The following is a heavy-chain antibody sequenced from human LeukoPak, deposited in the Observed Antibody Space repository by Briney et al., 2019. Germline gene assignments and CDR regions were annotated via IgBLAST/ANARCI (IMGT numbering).Heavy chain of an antibody. D-gene: IGHD4-17*01. CDR2: IYYSGST. Sequence: SETLSLTCTVSGGSISSSSYYWGWLRQPPGKGLEWIGSIYYSGSTYYNPSLKSRVTISVDTSKNQFSLKLSSVTAADTAVYYCANGVYFDYWGQGTLVTVSS. CDR3: ANGVYFDY. CDR1: GGSISSSSYY. J-gene: IGHJ4*02. V-gene: IGHV4-39*01.